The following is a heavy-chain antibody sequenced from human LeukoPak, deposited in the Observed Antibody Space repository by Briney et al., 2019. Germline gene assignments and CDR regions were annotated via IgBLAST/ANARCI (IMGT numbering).Heavy chain of an antibody. J-gene: IGHJ4*02. CDR1: GFSLSTSGMC. V-gene: IGHV2-70*11. CDR2: IDWEDDK. Sequence: SGPTLVNPTQTLTLTCTFSGFSLSTSGMCVSWIRQPPGKALEWLARIDWEDDKYYGTSLKTRLTISKDTSKNQVVLTMTNMDPVDTATYYCARISDSSGWYYFDYWGQGTLVTVSS. D-gene: IGHD6-19*01. CDR3: ARISDSSGWYYFDY.